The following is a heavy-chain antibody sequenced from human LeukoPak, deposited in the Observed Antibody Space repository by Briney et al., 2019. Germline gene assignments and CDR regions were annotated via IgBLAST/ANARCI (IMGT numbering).Heavy chain of an antibody. CDR1: GFTFSSYA. CDR2: ISGSGGST. V-gene: IGHV3-23*01. Sequence: PGGSLRLSCAASGFTFSSYAMSWVRQAPGKGLEWVSAISGSGGSTYYADSVKGRFTISRDNSKNTLYLQMNSLRAEDTAVYYCAKSPYYYGSGNSSGRPNFDYWGQGTLVTVSP. CDR3: AKSPYYYGSGNSSGRPNFDY. D-gene: IGHD3-10*01. J-gene: IGHJ4*02.